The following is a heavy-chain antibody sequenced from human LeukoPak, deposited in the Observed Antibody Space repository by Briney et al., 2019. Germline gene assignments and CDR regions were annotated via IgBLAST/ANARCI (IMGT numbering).Heavy chain of an antibody. CDR2: ISGNGGST. Sequence: GESLRLSCAASGFTFSNAWMSWVRQAPGKGLEWVSTISGNGGSTYYADSVKGRFTVSRDDSENTLYLQMSSPRAEDTAVYFCAKTLVYGSGTSDAFDVWGQGTTVTVSS. D-gene: IGHD3-10*01. CDR1: GFTFSNAW. CDR3: AKTLVYGSGTSDAFDV. J-gene: IGHJ3*01. V-gene: IGHV3-23*01.